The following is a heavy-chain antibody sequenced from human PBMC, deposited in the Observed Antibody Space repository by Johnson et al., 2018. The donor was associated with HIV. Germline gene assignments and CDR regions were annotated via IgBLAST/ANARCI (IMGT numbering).Heavy chain of an antibody. Sequence: QVQLVESGGGLVKPGGSLRLSCVASGFTFSDYYMSWIRQAPGKGLEWVSYISGSGSYRDYSDSVKGRFTISRDNAKNSLFLQMNSLRAEDTAVYYCASDYSDSVVGVRATGAFDIWGQGTMVTVSS. CDR1: GFTFSDYY. D-gene: IGHD2-15*01. CDR3: ASDYSDSVVGVRATGAFDI. V-gene: IGHV3-11*04. CDR2: ISGSGSYR. J-gene: IGHJ3*02.